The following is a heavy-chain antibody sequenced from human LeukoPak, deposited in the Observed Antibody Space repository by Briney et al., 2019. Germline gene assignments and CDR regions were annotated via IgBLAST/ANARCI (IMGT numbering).Heavy chain of an antibody. CDR1: GYSFTSYW. CDR2: IYPGDSDT. D-gene: IGHD3-22*01. CDR3: ARRYYYDSSGYYYGSRCYFDY. Sequence: GESLKISCKGSGYSFTSYWIGWVRQMPGKGLEWMGIIYPGDSDTRYSPSFQGQVTISADKSTSTAYLQWSSLKASDTAMYYCARRYYYDSSGYYYGSRCYFDYWGQGTLVTVSS. V-gene: IGHV5-51*01. J-gene: IGHJ4*02.